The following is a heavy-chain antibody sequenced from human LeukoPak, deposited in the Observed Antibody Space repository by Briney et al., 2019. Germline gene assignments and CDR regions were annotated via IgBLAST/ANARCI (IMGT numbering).Heavy chain of an antibody. CDR1: GFTFSNAW. CDR2: IKSKTDGGTT. Sequence: GVSLRLSCAASGFTFSNAWMNWVRQAPGKGLEWVGCIKSKTDGGTTDYAAPVKGRFTISRDDSKNTLYLQMDSLKSEDTAVYYCTTFFQGYWGQGILVTVSS. D-gene: IGHD2/OR15-2a*01. J-gene: IGHJ4*02. CDR3: TTFFQGY. V-gene: IGHV3-15*07.